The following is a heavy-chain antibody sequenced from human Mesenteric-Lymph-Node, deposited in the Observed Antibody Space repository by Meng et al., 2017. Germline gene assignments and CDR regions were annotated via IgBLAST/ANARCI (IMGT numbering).Heavy chain of an antibody. CDR2: IFYSGNS. J-gene: IGHJ4*02. D-gene: IGHD3-10*01. Sequence: SETLSLTCTVSADSMKTYWWSWIRQAPGKGLEFIGFIFYSGNSNYNPSLKSRVSMSVDTSKNQFSLKVTSVTAADTAIYYCARNVRGHYYGYFDVWGQGKLVTVSS. CDR1: ADSMKTYW. V-gene: IGHV4-59*01. CDR3: ARNVRGHYYGYFDV.